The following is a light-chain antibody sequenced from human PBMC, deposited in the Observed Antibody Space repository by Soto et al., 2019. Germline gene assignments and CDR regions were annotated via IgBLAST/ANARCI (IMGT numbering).Light chain of an antibody. CDR1: SSDVGGFEY. V-gene: IGLV2-14*01. J-gene: IGLJ1*01. CDR2: DVT. CDR3: GSITRRSTYV. Sequence: QSVLSQPASVSGSPGQSITISCTGTSSDVGGFEYVSWYHHQPGKAPKLIIYDVTKRRSGVSNRFSGSKSGNTASLTISGIQAEDEGDYYCGSITRRSTYVFGTGTKVTVL.